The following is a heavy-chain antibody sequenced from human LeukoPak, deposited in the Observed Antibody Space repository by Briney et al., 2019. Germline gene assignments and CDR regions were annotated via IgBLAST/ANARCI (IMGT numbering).Heavy chain of an antibody. CDR2: ISSTSTYI. V-gene: IGHV3-21*01. J-gene: IGHJ4*02. Sequence: PGGSLRLSCAASGFTFSNYSMNWVRQAPRKGLEWVSAISSTSTYIYYADSVKGRLTISRDNGKESLYLQMNSLRAEDTAVYYCARDLDYGDDSGYFDHWGQGTLVTVSS. D-gene: IGHD4-23*01. CDR3: ARDLDYGDDSGYFDH. CDR1: GFTFSNYS.